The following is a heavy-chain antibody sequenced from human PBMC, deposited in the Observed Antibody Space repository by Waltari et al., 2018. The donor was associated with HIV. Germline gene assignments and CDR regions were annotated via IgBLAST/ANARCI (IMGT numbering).Heavy chain of an antibody. Sequence: EVQLVESGGNLTRPGGSLRLSCVGSGFIVSDNYMSWVRQAPGKGPDGFSGLYSNGNTLYGGSVKGRFTIFRDNSKNTLYLQMNTLRVDDTAVYYCARMQRFYGSEQSRYFYFGMDVWGQGTTVTVSS. CDR3: ARMQRFYGSEQSRYFYFGMDV. V-gene: IGHV3-53*01. J-gene: IGHJ6*02. D-gene: IGHD3-16*02. CDR1: GFIVSDNY. CDR2: LYSNGNT.